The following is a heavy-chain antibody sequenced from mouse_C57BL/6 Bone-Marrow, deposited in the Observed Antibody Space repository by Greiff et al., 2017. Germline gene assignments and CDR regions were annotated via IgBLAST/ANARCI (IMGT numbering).Heavy chain of an antibody. J-gene: IGHJ2*01. CDR1: GFTFSSYA. CDR3: AREGYGSPYYFDY. D-gene: IGHD1-1*01. Sequence: EVKLVESGGGLVKPGGSLKLSCAASGFTFSSYAMSWVRQTPEKRLEWVATISDGGSYTYYPDNVKGRFTISRDTAKNNLYLQMSHLKSEDTAMYYCAREGYGSPYYFDYWGQGTTLTVSS. CDR2: ISDGGSYT. V-gene: IGHV5-4*01.